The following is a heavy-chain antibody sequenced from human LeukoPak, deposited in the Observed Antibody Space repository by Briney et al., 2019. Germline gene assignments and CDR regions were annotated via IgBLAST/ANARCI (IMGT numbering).Heavy chain of an antibody. CDR3: AKDEVGATPNYFDY. D-gene: IGHD1-26*01. Sequence: GGSLRLSCAASGFTFSSYGMHWVRQAPGKGLEWVAFIRYDGSNKYYADSVKGRFTISRDNSKNTLYLQMNSLRAEDTAVYYCAKDEVGATPNYFDYWDQGTLVTVSS. V-gene: IGHV3-30*02. CDR2: IRYDGSNK. J-gene: IGHJ4*02. CDR1: GFTFSSYG.